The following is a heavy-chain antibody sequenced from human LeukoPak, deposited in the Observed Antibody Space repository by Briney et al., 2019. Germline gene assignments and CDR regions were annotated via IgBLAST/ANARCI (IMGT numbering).Heavy chain of an antibody. CDR1: GFTFSDAW. CDR2: IKSNIHGGTT. CDR3: ATGYDGSFNY. D-gene: IGHD1-26*01. V-gene: IGHV3-15*01. Sequence: GGSLRLSCAGSGFTFSDAWMSWVRQAPGKGLEWLGRIKSNIHGGTTEYAAPVKDRFTISRDDSKNTLYLQLNSLKTEDTAVYYCATGYDGSFNYWGQGTLVTVSS. J-gene: IGHJ4*02.